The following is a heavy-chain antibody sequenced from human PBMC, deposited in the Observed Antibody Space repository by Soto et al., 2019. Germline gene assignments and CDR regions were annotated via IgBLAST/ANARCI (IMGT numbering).Heavy chain of an antibody. V-gene: IGHV1-2*02. CDR3: ARVAGHKNARFDT. CDR1: GYSFTKYH. Sequence: ASVKVSCKASGYSFTKYHMHWVRQAPGQGLEWMGWINPGSGDTNQAQKFQGRVTMTRDTSITTTYMELNSLTSGDTAVYYCARVAGHKNARFDTWGQGALVTVSS. CDR2: INPGSGDT. D-gene: IGHD1-1*01. J-gene: IGHJ4*02.